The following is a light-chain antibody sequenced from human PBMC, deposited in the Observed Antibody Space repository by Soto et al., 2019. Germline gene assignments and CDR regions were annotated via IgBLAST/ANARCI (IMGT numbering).Light chain of an antibody. J-gene: IGKJ2*01. CDR1: QSVSSRY. V-gene: IGKV3D-20*01. Sequence: EIVLTQSPATLSLSPGDRATLSCGASQSVSSRYLACYQQTPGLAPRLLICDASTRATGRPDRFSGSGCGTDFSIPIIRLQPEEYAMDYCHQYCNFPPNTFGQGTKLEIK. CDR3: HQYCNFPPNT. CDR2: DAS.